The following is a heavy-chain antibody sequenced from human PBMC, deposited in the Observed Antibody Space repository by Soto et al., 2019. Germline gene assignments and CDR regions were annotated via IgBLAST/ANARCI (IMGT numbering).Heavy chain of an antibody. CDR1: GYTFTSYD. CDR2: MNPNSGNT. D-gene: IGHD5-18*01. V-gene: IGHV1-8*01. Sequence: QVQLVQSGAEVKKPGASVKVSCKASGYTFTSYDINWVRQATGQGLEWMGWMNPNSGNTGYAQKCQGRVTMTRNTSISTAYMELSSLRSEDTAVYYCASHGLVTAMGTYDGFEIWGQGTMVTVSS. J-gene: IGHJ3*02. CDR3: ASHGLVTAMGTYDGFEI.